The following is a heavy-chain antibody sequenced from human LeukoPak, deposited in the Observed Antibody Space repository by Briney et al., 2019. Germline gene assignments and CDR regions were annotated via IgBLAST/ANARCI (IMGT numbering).Heavy chain of an antibody. D-gene: IGHD2-2*01. CDR3: AKGDCSSTNCYPDY. CDR2: ISASGAST. J-gene: IGHJ4*02. V-gene: IGHV3-23*01. Sequence: TGGSLRLSCAASGFIFSDYGMSWVRQAPGKGLEWVSGISASGASTYYADSVKGRFTISRDKSKKKLYLQMNSLRADDTAVYYCAKGDCSSTNCYPDYWGQGILVTVSS. CDR1: GFIFSDYG.